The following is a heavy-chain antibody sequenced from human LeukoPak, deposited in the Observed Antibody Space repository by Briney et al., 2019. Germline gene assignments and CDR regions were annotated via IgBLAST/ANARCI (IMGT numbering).Heavy chain of an antibody. Sequence: QAPGRGLEWVAVISYDGSLKYFADSVRGRFTISRDNSKNTLYLQMNSLRAEDTAVYSCAKNGEVLSWFDPWGQGTLVAVSS. CDR2: ISYDGSLK. CDR3: AKNGEVLSWFDP. D-gene: IGHD3-10*01. V-gene: IGHV3-30*18. J-gene: IGHJ5*02.